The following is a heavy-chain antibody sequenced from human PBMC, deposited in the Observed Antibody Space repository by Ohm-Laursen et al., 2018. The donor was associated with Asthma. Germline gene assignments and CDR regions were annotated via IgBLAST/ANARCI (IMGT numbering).Heavy chain of an antibody. CDR1: GGSISSGGYS. CDR2: IYHSGST. V-gene: IGHV4-30-2*01. Sequence: LSLTCAVSGGSISSGGYSWSWIRQPPGKGLEWIGYIYHSGSTYYNPSLKSRVTISVDRSKNQFSLKLSSVTAADTAVYYCSGSGYYYGRRYYFDYWGQGTLVTVSS. D-gene: IGHD3-22*01. CDR3: SGSGYYYGRRYYFDY. J-gene: IGHJ4*02.